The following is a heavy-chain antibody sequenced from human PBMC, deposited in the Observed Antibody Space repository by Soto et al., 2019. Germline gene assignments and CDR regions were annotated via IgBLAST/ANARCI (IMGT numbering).Heavy chain of an antibody. D-gene: IGHD3-3*01. J-gene: IGHJ4*02. Sequence: QVQLQESGPGLVKPSETLSLTCTVSGGSVSSGSYYWSWIRQPPGKGLEWIGYIYYSGSTNYNPSRKSRVTILVDMSKNQFSLKLRSVTAADTAVYYCARDSSRRYDFWSGYFLDYWGQGTLVTVSS. V-gene: IGHV4-61*01. CDR1: GGSVSSGSYY. CDR2: IYYSGST. CDR3: ARDSSRRYDFWSGYFLDY.